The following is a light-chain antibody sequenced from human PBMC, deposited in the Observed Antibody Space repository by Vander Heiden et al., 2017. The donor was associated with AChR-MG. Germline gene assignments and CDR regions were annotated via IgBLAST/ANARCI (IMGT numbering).Light chain of an antibody. Sequence: QSVLTQPPSASGTPGQRVTIPCPGSSSNIGSKTVTWYQQLPGTAPKLLIYSNNQRPSGVPDRFSGSKSGTSASLAISGLQSEDEADYYCAAWDDSLNGWVFGGGTKLTVL. V-gene: IGLV1-44*01. CDR1: SSNIGSKT. CDR2: SNN. J-gene: IGLJ3*02. CDR3: AAWDDSLNGWV.